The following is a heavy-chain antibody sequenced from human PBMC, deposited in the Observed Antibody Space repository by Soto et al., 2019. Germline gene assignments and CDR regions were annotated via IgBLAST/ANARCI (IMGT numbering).Heavy chain of an antibody. CDR3: ARRDQIAYYYGMDV. D-gene: IGHD2-21*01. Sequence: GGSLRLSCAASGFTFSNYAMNWVRQAPGKGLEWVSVISGSGGSTYYADSVKGRFTISRDNSKSTLYLQMNSLTIEDTAVYYCARRDQIAYYYGMDVWGQGTTVTVSS. CDR2: ISGSGGST. V-gene: IGHV3-23*01. J-gene: IGHJ6*02. CDR1: GFTFSNYA.